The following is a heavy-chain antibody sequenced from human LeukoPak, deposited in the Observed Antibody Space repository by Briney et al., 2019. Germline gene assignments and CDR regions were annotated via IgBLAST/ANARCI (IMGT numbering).Heavy chain of an antibody. J-gene: IGHJ4*02. V-gene: IGHV4-59*01. CDR1: GGSISNSY. CDR2: IYYTGNT. Sequence: SETLSLTCTVSGGSISNSYWSWIRRPPGKGLEWIAYIYYTGNTKYNPSLESRVTISVDTSKNQFSLKLSSVTAADTAVYYCARDSGSSPTFDYWGQGTLVTVSS. CDR3: ARDSGSSPTFDY. D-gene: IGHD1-26*01.